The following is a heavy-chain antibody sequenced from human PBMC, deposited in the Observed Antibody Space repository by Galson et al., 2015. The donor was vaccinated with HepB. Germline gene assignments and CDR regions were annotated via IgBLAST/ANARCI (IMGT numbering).Heavy chain of an antibody. CDR2: IKQDGSEK. V-gene: IGHV3-7*01. CDR1: GFTFSSYW. Sequence: SLRLSCAASGFTFSSYWMSWVRQAPGKGLEWVANIKQDGSEKYYVDSVKGRFTISRDNAKNSLYLQMNSLRAEDTAVYYCARDSSGDPQLWSMGDAFDIWGQGTMVTVSS. J-gene: IGHJ3*02. D-gene: IGHD5-18*01. CDR3: ARDSSGDPQLWSMGDAFDI.